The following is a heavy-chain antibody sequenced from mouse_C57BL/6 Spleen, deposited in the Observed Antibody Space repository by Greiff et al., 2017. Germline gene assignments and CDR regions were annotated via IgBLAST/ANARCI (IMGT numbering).Heavy chain of an antibody. D-gene: IGHD2-1*01. J-gene: IGHJ1*03. V-gene: IGHV2-6-1*01. CDR3: ARHYGNFWYFDV. CDR2: IWSDGST. Sequence: QVQLKESGPGLVAPSQSLSITCTVSGFSLTSYGVHWVRQPPGKGLEWLVVIWSDGSTTYNSALKSRLSISKDNSKSQVFLKMNSLHTDDTAMYYCARHYGNFWYFDVWGTGTTVTVSS. CDR1: GFSLTSYG.